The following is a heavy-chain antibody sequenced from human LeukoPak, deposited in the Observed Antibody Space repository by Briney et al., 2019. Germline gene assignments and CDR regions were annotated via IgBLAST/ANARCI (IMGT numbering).Heavy chain of an antibody. CDR2: IYSGGST. V-gene: IGHV3-53*01. CDR3: ARDKSSPHAFDI. Sequence: GGSLRPSCAASGFTVSSNYMSWVRQAPGKGLEWVSIIYSGGSTYYADSVKGRFTISRDNSKNTLYLQMNSLRAEDTAVYYCARDKSSPHAFDIWGQGTMVTVSS. J-gene: IGHJ3*02. CDR1: GFTVSSNY.